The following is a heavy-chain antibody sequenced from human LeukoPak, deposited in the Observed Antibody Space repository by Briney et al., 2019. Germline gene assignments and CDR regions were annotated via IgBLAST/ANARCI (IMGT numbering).Heavy chain of an antibody. J-gene: IGHJ4*02. CDR1: GFTFSSYA. CDR3: TTDPDSSSSVDFDY. Sequence: GGSLRLSCAASGFTFSSYAMSWVRQAPGKGLEWVSGISGSGGSTYYADSVKGRFTISRDNSKNTLYLQMNSLKTEDTAVYYCTTDPDSSSSVDFDYWGQGTLVTVSS. CDR2: ISGSGGST. D-gene: IGHD6-6*01. V-gene: IGHV3-23*01.